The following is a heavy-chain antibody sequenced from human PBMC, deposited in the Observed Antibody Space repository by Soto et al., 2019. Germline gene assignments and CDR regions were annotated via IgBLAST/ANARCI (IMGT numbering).Heavy chain of an antibody. J-gene: IGHJ5*02. Sequence: TSETLSLTCTVSGGSISSGDYYWSWIRQPPGKGLEWIGYIYYSGSTYYNPSLKSRVTISVDTSKNQFSLKLSSVTAADTAVYYCARGSSSSPGWFDPWGQGTLVTVSS. CDR2: IYYSGST. V-gene: IGHV4-30-4*01. D-gene: IGHD6-6*01. CDR1: GGSISSGDYY. CDR3: ARGSSSSPGWFDP.